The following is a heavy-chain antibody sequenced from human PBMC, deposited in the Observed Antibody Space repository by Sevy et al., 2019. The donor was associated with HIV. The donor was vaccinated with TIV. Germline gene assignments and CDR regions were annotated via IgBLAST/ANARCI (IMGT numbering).Heavy chain of an antibody. CDR2: IKSKTDGGTT. CDR3: TTDAQLLWLRGYYYGMDV. D-gene: IGHD2-21*01. Sequence: GESLKISCAASGFTFSNAWMSWVRQAPGKGLEWVGRIKSKTDGGTTDYAAPVKGRFTISRDDSKNTLYLQMNSLKTEDTAVYYCTTDAQLLWLRGYYYGMDVWGQGTTVTVSS. CDR1: GFTFSNAW. V-gene: IGHV3-15*01. J-gene: IGHJ6*02.